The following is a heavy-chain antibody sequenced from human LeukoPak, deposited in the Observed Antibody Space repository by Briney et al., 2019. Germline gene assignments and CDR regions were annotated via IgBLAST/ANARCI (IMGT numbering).Heavy chain of an antibody. Sequence: ASVKVSCKASGYTVTSYGISWLRQAPGQGLEWMGWISAYNGNTNYAHKPQDRVPMITDTSPNTAYTELRSLRSDDTAVYSCGSGSYPEHDAFDNWGQGTLVTVSS. CDR2: ISAYNGNT. V-gene: IGHV1-18*01. CDR3: GSGSYPEHDAFDN. CDR1: GYTVTSYG. J-gene: IGHJ3*02. D-gene: IGHD1-26*01.